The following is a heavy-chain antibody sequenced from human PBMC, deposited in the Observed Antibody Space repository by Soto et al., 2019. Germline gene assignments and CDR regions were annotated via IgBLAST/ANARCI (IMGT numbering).Heavy chain of an antibody. CDR1: GGSISSSSHH. V-gene: IGHV4-39*02. CDR3: AREENGQSHY. Sequence: SETLSLTCTFSGGSISSSSHHWAWIRQPPGKGLEWIGSIYYSGNTYHNPSLKSRVTISVDTSKNQFSLKLSSVTAADTSVYYCAREENGQSHYWGRGTLVTVSS. J-gene: IGHJ4*01. D-gene: IGHD2-8*01. CDR2: IYYSGNT.